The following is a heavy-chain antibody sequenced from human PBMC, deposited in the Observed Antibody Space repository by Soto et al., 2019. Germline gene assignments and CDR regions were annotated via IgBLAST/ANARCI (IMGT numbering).Heavy chain of an antibody. CDR2: INHSGST. V-gene: IGHV4-34*01. CDR3: ARRTGGYYYYYYGMDV. CDR1: GGSFSGYY. D-gene: IGHD2-8*02. Sequence: PSETLSLTCTVYGGSFSGYYWSWIRQPPGKGLEWIGEINHSGSTNYNPSLKSRVTISVDTSKNQFSLKLSSVTAADTAVYYCARRTGGYYYYYYGMDVWGQGTTVPVSS. J-gene: IGHJ6*02.